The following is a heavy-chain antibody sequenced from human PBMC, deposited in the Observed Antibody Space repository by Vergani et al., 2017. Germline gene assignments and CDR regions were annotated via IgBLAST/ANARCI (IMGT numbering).Heavy chain of an antibody. J-gene: IGHJ4*02. CDR3: TRGYKYGYD. CDR1: GFPFHDFG. Sequence: EVKLVESGGGLVQPGQSLRLACITSGFPFHDFGINWVRQAPGKGLEWISLIRTSENGGTSHYAASVAGRLSISRDDSKSVAYLQMDGLKTDDTATYYCTRGYKYGYDWGQGTLVTVSS. CDR2: IRTSENGGTS. V-gene: IGHV3-49*04. D-gene: IGHD5-18*01.